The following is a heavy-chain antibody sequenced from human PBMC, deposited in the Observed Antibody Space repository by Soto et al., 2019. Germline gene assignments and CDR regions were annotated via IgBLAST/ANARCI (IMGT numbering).Heavy chain of an antibody. Sequence: GGSLRLSCAASGFTVSSNYMSWVRQAPGKGLEWVSVIYSGGSTLYPDSVKGRFTIARDNSKNTRYHQMNSLKAEDTAVYYGARAPGGYYGSGSSHAFDIWGQGTMVTVSS. CDR1: GFTVSSNY. J-gene: IGHJ3*02. CDR2: IYSGGST. V-gene: IGHV3-53*01. D-gene: IGHD3-10*01. CDR3: ARAPGGYYGSGSSHAFDI.